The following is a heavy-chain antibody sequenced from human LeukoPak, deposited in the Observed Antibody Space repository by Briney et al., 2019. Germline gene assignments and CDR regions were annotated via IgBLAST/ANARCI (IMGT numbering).Heavy chain of an antibody. J-gene: IGHJ4*02. V-gene: IGHV3-53*01. CDR2: IYRGGST. CDR3: ARATLDN. CDR1: GFTVSSNY. Sequence: GGSLRLSCAASGFTVSSNYISWVRQAPGKGLEWVSVIYRGGSTKYAGYVKARFTISRDNSKNTVYLQMNSLRAEDTAVYYCARATLDNWGQGALVTVSS.